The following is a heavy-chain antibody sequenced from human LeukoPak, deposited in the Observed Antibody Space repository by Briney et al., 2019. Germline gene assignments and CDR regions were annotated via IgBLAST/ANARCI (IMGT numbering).Heavy chain of an antibody. CDR1: GGTFSSYA. CDR3: ATDPGRDGYNWGVFDY. V-gene: IGHV1-69*06. D-gene: IGHD5-24*01. J-gene: IGHJ4*02. CDR2: IIPIFGTA. Sequence: ASVKVSCKASGGTFSSYAISWVRQAPGQGLEWMGGIIPIFGTAIYAQKFQGRVTMTEDTSTNTAYMELSSLRSEDTAVYYCATDPGRDGYNWGVFDYWGQGTLVTVSS.